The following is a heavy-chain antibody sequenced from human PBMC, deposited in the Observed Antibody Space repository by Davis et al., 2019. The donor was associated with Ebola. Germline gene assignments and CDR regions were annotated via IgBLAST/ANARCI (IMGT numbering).Heavy chain of an antibody. Sequence: GESLKISCAASGFTFSSYSLNWVRQAPGKGLEWVSSISSSSSYIYYADSVKGRFTISRDNSKNTLYLQMNSLRAEDTAVYYCARDGFYIRGATTHYGMDVWGQGTTVTVSS. D-gene: IGHD1-26*01. J-gene: IGHJ6*02. V-gene: IGHV3-21*04. CDR2: ISSSSSYI. CDR3: ARDGFYIRGATTHYGMDV. CDR1: GFTFSSYS.